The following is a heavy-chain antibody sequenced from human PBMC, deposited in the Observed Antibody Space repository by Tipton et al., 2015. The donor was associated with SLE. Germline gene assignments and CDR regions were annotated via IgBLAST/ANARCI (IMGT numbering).Heavy chain of an antibody. V-gene: IGHV3-33*08. D-gene: IGHD3-10*01. CDR2: IWYDGSNK. J-gene: IGHJ6*03. CDR3: ASSGAPLYYYYMDV. Sequence: RSLRLSCAASGFTFSSYGMHWVRQAPGKGLEWVAVIWYDGSNKYYADSVKGRFTISRDNSKNTLYLQMNSLRAEDTAVYYCASSGAPLYYYYMDVWGKGTTVTVSS. CDR1: GFTFSSYG.